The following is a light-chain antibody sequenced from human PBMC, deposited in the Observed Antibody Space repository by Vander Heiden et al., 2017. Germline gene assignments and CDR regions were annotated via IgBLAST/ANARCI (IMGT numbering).Light chain of an antibody. Sequence: DIVMTQSPVTLSVSPGERATLSCRASQSVSGNLAWYQQKRGQAPRLLIDGASNRVTGIPTRFSGSGSGTDFTLTISSLQSEDFALYYCQQYNKWPLTFGGGTRVEIK. CDR1: QSVSGN. CDR2: GAS. CDR3: QQYNKWPLT. J-gene: IGKJ4*01. V-gene: IGKV3-15*01.